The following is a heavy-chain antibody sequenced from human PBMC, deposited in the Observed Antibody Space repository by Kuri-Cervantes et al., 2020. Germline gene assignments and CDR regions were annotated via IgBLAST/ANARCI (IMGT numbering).Heavy chain of an antibody. CDR2: IYYRGSN. Sequence: GSLRLSCTVSGGSISSYYWSWIRHPQGKGLEWIGYIYYRGSNNYNPSLKSRVTITVDTSKNQFSLKLSSVTAADTAVYYCAKMSCSSTSCFREGAFDIWGQGTMVTVSS. CDR1: GGSISSYY. J-gene: IGHJ3*02. CDR3: AKMSCSSTSCFREGAFDI. D-gene: IGHD2-2*01. V-gene: IGHV4-59*01.